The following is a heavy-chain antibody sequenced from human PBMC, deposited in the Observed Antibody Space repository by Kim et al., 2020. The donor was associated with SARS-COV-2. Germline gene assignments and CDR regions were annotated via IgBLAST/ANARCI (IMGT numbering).Heavy chain of an antibody. CDR3: ATGGSWFGELDY. CDR2: FDPEDGET. Sequence: ASVKVSCKVSGYTLTELSMHWVRQAPGKGLEWMGGFDPEDGETIYAQKFQGRVTMTEDTSTDTAYMELSSLRSEDTAVYYCATGGSWFGELDYWGQGTLVTVSS. V-gene: IGHV1-24*01. J-gene: IGHJ4*02. CDR1: GYTLTELS. D-gene: IGHD3-10*01.